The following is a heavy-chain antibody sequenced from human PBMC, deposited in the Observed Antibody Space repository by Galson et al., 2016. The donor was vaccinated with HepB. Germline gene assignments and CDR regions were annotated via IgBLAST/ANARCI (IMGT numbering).Heavy chain of an antibody. Sequence: SLRLSCAASGFTFSDYYMSWIRQAPGKGLEWVSYISISSSYTNYADSVKGRFTISRDNAKNSVYLQMNSLRAEDTAIYYCAKVRDYYGSGSYWKYFDHWGQGALVTVSS. D-gene: IGHD3-10*01. CDR2: ISISSSYT. J-gene: IGHJ4*02. CDR3: AKVRDYYGSGSYWKYFDH. CDR1: GFTFSDYY. V-gene: IGHV3-11*06.